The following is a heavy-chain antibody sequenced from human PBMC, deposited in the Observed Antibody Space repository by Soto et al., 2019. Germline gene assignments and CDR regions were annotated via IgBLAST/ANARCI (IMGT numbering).Heavy chain of an antibody. V-gene: IGHV4-59*01. CDR2: IYYRGST. CDR1: GGSISNYY. J-gene: IGHJ2*01. D-gene: IGHD3-3*01. Sequence: PSETLSLTCNVSGGSISNYYWNWIRRPPGKGLEWIGYIYYRGSTKYNPSLRSRGTISADKSRNQFSLKLTSVTAADTAVYYCARGVASPGAWYFDLWGPGTLVTVSS. CDR3: ARGVASPGAWYFDL.